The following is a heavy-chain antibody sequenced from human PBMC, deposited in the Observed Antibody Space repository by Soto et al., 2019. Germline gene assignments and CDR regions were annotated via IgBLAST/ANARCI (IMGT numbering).Heavy chain of an antibody. CDR1: GFSLSTNGVT. D-gene: IGHD2-2*01. CDR3: VHRLANSNMPDH. J-gene: IGHJ4*02. Sequence: QITLKESGPTLVKPTQTLTLTCTFSGFSLSTNGVTVGWIRQPPGKALEWLAFIYWDDDERYSPSLQSRLTITKDTSKNLVVLSMTHMHHVVTATYLSVHRLANSNMPDHWGQGTLVTVSS. CDR2: IYWDDDE. V-gene: IGHV2-5*02.